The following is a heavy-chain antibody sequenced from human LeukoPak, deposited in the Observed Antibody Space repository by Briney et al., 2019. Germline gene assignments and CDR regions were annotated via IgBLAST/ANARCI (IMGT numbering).Heavy chain of an antibody. CDR1: GGSISTYS. D-gene: IGHD3-9*01. CDR2: IYYSGNT. Sequence: SETLSLTCSVSGGSISTYSWSWIRQPPGKGREWIGYIYYSGNTNYNPSLKSRVTISVDTSKNQFSLKLSSVTAADTAVYYCARVRLVGYDILTGYYSFDNWGQGTLVTVSS. J-gene: IGHJ4*02. CDR3: ARVRLVGYDILTGYYSFDN. V-gene: IGHV4-59*01.